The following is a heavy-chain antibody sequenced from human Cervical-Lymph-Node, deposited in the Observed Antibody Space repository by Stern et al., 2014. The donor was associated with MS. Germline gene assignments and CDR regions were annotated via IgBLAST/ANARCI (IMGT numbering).Heavy chain of an antibody. D-gene: IGHD4-17*01. V-gene: IGHV3-21*02. CDR2: ISNTSTHT. CDR3: ARARVGDYARSPHLDS. Sequence: EVQLVESGGGLVKPGASLRLSCEASGVAFSHYSINWVRQAPGQGPEWISSISNTSTHTYYADSVQGRFTISRDSAKDSVSLHMVSLRAEDTAVYYCARARVGDYARSPHLDSWGQGTLVTVSS. CDR1: GVAFSHYS. J-gene: IGHJ4*02.